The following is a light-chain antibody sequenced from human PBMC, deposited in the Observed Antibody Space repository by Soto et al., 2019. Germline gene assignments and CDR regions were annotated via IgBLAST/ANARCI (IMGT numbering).Light chain of an antibody. CDR1: QSVSNNY. Sequence: EIVMTQSPATLSVSPGERATLSCRASQSVSNNYLAWYQQKPGQAPRLLIYGASNRATGIPDRFSGSGSGTDFTLTISRLEPEDFAVYFCQHYGSSPPVTFGQGTRLEIK. J-gene: IGKJ5*01. CDR3: QHYGSSPPVT. CDR2: GAS. V-gene: IGKV3-20*01.